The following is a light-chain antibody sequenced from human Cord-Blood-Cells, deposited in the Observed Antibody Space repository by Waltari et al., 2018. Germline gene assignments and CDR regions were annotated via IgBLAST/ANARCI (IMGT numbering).Light chain of an antibody. J-gene: IGLJ1*01. CDR3: WSYAGSVDV. CDR1: SSDVGCYTH. Sequence: QSALTQPRPVSGSPGQSVTISCTGTSSDVGCYTHVSWYQQHPSKDPKRMIYDVSKRPTGVPYRVSGSKSGNTASLTICGLQAEDEADFYCWSYAGSVDVFGTETKVTVL. V-gene: IGLV2-11*01. CDR2: DVS.